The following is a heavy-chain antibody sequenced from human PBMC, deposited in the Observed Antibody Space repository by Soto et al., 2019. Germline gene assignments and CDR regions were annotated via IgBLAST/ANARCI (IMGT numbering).Heavy chain of an antibody. J-gene: IGHJ5*02. CDR1: GFTFSSYA. CDR3: VKDPSYYDFWSGYYIS. Sequence: GGSLRLSCSASGFTFSSYAMHWVRQAPGKGLEYVSAISSNGGSTYYADSVKGRFTISRDNSKNTLYLQVSSLRAEDTAVYYCVKDPSYYDFWSGYYISWGQGTLVTVSS. D-gene: IGHD3-3*01. V-gene: IGHV3-64D*06. CDR2: ISSNGGST.